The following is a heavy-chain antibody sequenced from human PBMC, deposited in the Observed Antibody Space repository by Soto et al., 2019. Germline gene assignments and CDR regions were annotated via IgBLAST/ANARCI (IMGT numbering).Heavy chain of an antibody. J-gene: IGHJ6*02. D-gene: IGHD3-3*01. CDR1: GGSISSSSYY. CDR3: ARQIPSDAEITIFGVVSSFYYYGMDV. CDR2: IYYSGST. Sequence: SETLSLTCTVSGGSISSSSYYWGWIRQPPGKGLEWIGSIYYSGSTYYNPSLKSRVTISVDTSKNQFSLKLSSVTAADTAVYYCARQIPSDAEITIFGVVSSFYYYGMDVWGQGTTVTVSS. V-gene: IGHV4-39*01.